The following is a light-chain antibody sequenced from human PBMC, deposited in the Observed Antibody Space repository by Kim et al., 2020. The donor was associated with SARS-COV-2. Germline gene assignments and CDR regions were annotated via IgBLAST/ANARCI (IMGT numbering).Light chain of an antibody. CDR2: GKN. Sequence: SSELTQDPAVSVALGQTVRITCQGDSLRSYYASWYQQKPGQAPVLVIYGKNNRPSGIPDRFSGSISGNTASLTITGAPAEDEADYYCNSRASSGNHPYWV. J-gene: IGLJ3*02. V-gene: IGLV3-19*01. CDR1: SLRSYY. CDR3: NSRASSGNHPYWV.